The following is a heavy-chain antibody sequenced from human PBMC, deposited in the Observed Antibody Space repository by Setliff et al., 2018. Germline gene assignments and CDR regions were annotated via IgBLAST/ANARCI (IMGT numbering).Heavy chain of an antibody. CDR2: IYTSWST. CDR3: ARLSGFQYIDV. D-gene: IGHD3-3*01. Sequence: SETLSLTCNVSGVSIANTASYWSWIRQPAGKGLEWIGQIYTSWSTNYNPSLKSRVTISVDTSKNQFSLKLTSVTAADTAVYYCARLSGFQYIDVWGKGTTVTVSS. J-gene: IGHJ6*03. CDR1: GVSIANTASY. V-gene: IGHV4-61*09.